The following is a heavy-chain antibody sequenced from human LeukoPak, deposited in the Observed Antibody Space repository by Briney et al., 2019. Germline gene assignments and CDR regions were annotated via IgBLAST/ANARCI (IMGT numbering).Heavy chain of an antibody. CDR1: GYTFTSYG. CDR3: ARVGVDLWFDP. CDR2: INPSGGST. D-gene: IGHD3/OR15-3a*01. Sequence: ASVKVSCKASGYTFTSYGISWVRQAPGQGLEWMGIINPSGGSTSYAQKFQGRVTMTRDTSISTAYMELSRLKSDDTAVYYCARVGVDLWFDPWGQGTLVTVSS. J-gene: IGHJ5*02. V-gene: IGHV1-46*01.